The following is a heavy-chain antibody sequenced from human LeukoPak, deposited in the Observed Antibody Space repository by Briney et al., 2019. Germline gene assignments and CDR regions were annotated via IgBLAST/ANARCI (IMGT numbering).Heavy chain of an antibody. D-gene: IGHD3-3*02. J-gene: IGHJ6*02. CDR1: GFTVSSNY. V-gene: IGHV3-66*01. CDR2: IYSGGST. Sequence: GGSLRLSCAASGFTVSSNYMSWVRQAPGKGLEWVSVIYSGGSTYYADSVKGRLTISRDNSKNTLYLQMNSLRAEDTAVYYCARDISSPYGMDVWGQGTTVTVSS. CDR3: ARDISSPYGMDV.